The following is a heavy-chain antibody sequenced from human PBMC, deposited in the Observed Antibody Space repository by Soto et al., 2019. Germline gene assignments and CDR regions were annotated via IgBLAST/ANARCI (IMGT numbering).Heavy chain of an antibody. CDR2: IYYSGSI. D-gene: IGHD3-22*01. CDR3: ASQSESTGYFYGWSDP. J-gene: IGHJ5*02. V-gene: IGHV4-31*03. CDR1: GGSINSRGDY. Sequence: PSETLSLTCTVSGGSINSRGDYWTWIRQHPGKGLEWIGNIYYSGSIHFNPSRKSRLTMLVDTSENQVSLKLTSVTAADTALYHCASQSESTGYFYGWSDPWGQGTLV.